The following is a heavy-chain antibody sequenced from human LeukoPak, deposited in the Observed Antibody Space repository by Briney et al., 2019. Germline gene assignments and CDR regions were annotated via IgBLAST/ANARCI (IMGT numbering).Heavy chain of an antibody. D-gene: IGHD5-18*01. CDR2: ISGSGGST. CDR1: GFTFSNSA. J-gene: IGHJ4*02. CDR3: AKRIQSAMATGY. V-gene: IGHV3-23*01. Sequence: HPGGSLRLSCAASGFTFSNSAMHWVRQAPGKGLEWVSDISGSGGSTYYADSVKGRFTISRDNSKNTLYLQMNSPRAEDTAVYYCAKRIQSAMATGYWGQGTLVTVSS.